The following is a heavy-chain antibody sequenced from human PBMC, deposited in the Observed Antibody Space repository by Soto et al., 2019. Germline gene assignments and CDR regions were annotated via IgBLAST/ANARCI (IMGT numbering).Heavy chain of an antibody. Sequence: QVQLVQSGAEVKKPGASVKVSCKASGYTFTSYGISWVRQAPGQGLEWMGWISAYNGNTNYAQKLQGRDTMTTDTSTSTAYMEVRSLRSDDTPVYYCARDVIMITFGAACPVDYWGQGPLVTGSS. D-gene: IGHD3-16*01. V-gene: IGHV1-18*01. CDR3: ARDVIMITFGAACPVDY. J-gene: IGHJ4*02. CDR2: ISAYNGNT. CDR1: GYTFTSYG.